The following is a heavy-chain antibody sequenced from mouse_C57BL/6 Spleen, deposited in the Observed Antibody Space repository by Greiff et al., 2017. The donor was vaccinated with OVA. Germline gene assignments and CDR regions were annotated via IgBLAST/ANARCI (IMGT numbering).Heavy chain of an antibody. D-gene: IGHD2-4*01. Sequence: VQRVESGAELVRPGTSVKVSCKASGYAFTNYLIEWVKQRPGQGLEWIGVINPGSGGTNYNEKFKGKATLTADKSSSTAYMQLSSLTSEDSAVYFCARFGDYDGDAFAYWGQGTLVTVSA. J-gene: IGHJ3*01. CDR2: INPGSGGT. CDR1: GYAFTNYL. CDR3: ARFGDYDGDAFAY. V-gene: IGHV1-54*01.